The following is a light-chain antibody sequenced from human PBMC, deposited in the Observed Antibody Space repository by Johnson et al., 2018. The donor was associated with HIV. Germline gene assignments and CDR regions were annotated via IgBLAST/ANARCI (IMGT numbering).Light chain of an antibody. Sequence: HSVLTQPPSVSAVPGQKVTISCSGNSSNIGNNYVSWYQQLPGPGPKLLIYDNDKLPSGIPARFSGPNSGPSATLAITGLQPGDEADYYCETWDSSLSGVFGTGTKVTVL. V-gene: IGLV1-51*01. J-gene: IGLJ1*01. CDR2: DND. CDR3: ETWDSSLSGV. CDR1: SSNIGNNY.